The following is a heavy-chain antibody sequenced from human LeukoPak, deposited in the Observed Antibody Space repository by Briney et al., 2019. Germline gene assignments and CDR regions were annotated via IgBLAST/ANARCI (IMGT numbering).Heavy chain of an antibody. J-gene: IGHJ4*02. V-gene: IGHV4-31*03. D-gene: IGHD3-22*01. Sequence: PSETLSLTCTVPGGSITTDGYTWSWIRQLPGKGLEWIGYIFYSGYTYYSPSLKSRVTISLDTSKNQFSLKLTSVTAADTAVYYCARGYYGDAHPFDYWGQGTLVTVSS. CDR3: ARGYYGDAHPFDY. CDR1: GGSITTDGYT. CDR2: IFYSGYT.